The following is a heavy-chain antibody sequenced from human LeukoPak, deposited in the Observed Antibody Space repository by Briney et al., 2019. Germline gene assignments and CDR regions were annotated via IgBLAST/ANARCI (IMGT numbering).Heavy chain of an antibody. D-gene: IGHD1-26*01. Sequence: GGSLRLSCAASGFTFSSHWMHWVRQAPGKGLVWVSRINSDGSSTSYADSVKGRFTISRDNAKNTVYLQMNSLRAEDTAVYYCTRVQSGTPFDYWGQGTLVTVSS. CDR1: GFTFSSHW. J-gene: IGHJ4*02. V-gene: IGHV3-74*01. CDR2: INSDGSST. CDR3: TRVQSGTPFDY.